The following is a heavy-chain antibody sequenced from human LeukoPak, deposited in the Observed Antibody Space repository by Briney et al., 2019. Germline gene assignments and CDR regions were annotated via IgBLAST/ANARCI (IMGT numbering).Heavy chain of an antibody. Sequence: GASVKVSCKASGFTFSTYYMHWVRQAPGQGLEWMGIVSPSCGSTRYAQKFQGRLTMTRDTSTSTVYMELSSLRSDDTAMYYCARDRSCSSTSCYGDWFDPWGQGTQVIVSS. CDR2: VSPSCGST. J-gene: IGHJ5*02. CDR1: GFTFSTYY. CDR3: ARDRSCSSTSCYGDWFDP. V-gene: IGHV1-46*01. D-gene: IGHD2-2*01.